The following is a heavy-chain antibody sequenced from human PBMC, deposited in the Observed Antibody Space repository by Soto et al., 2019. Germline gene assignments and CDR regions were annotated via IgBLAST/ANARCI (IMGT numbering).Heavy chain of an antibody. J-gene: IGHJ5*02. D-gene: IGHD2-2*01. Sequence: ASVKVSCKASGYTFTSYGISWVRQAPGQGLEWMGWISAYNGNTNYAQKLQGRVTKTTDTSTSTAYMELRSLRSDDTAVYYCARGVRDVVLVPAINWFDPWGQGTLVTVSS. CDR1: GYTFTSYG. V-gene: IGHV1-18*01. CDR3: ARGVRDVVLVPAINWFDP. CDR2: ISAYNGNT.